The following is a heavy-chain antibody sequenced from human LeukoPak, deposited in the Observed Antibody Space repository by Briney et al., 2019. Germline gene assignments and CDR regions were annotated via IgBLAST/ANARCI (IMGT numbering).Heavy chain of an antibody. Sequence: ASVKVSCKASGYTFTGYYMHWVRQAPGQGLEWMGWINPNSGGTNYAQKFQGRVTMTRDTSISTAYMELSRLRSDDTAVYYCARGGDVLRFLEWLPNPFDYWGQGTLVTVSS. CDR3: ARGGDVLRFLEWLPNPFDY. D-gene: IGHD3-3*01. CDR1: GYTFTGYY. J-gene: IGHJ4*02. CDR2: INPNSGGT. V-gene: IGHV1-2*02.